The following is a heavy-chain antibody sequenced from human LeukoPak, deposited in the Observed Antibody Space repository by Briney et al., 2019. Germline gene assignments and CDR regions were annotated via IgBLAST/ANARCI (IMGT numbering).Heavy chain of an antibody. CDR3: ARSWGYDFWSGNLLDY. D-gene: IGHD3-3*01. CDR1: GASISSTSHY. V-gene: IGHV4-39*07. J-gene: IGHJ4*02. Sequence: PSETLSLTCTVSGASISSTSHYWGWIRQPPGEGLEWVGSIYYTGSTYQNPSLKSRVTMSLDMSKNQFSLELSSVTAADTAVYHCARSWGYDFWSGNLLDYWGQGILVTVSS. CDR2: IYYTGST.